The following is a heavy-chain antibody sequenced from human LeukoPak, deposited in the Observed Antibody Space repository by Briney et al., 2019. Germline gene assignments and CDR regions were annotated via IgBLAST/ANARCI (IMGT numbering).Heavy chain of an antibody. CDR3: VRHFQLDARDAFDI. CDR1: GGSISSSSYY. CDR2: IYYSGST. J-gene: IGHJ3*02. D-gene: IGHD6-13*01. Sequence: SETLSLTCTVSGGSISSSSYYWGWIRQPPGKGLEWIGSIYYSGSTYYNPSLKSRVTISVDTSKNQFSLKLSSVTAADTAVYYCVRHFQLDARDAFDIWGQGTMVTVSS. V-gene: IGHV4-39*01.